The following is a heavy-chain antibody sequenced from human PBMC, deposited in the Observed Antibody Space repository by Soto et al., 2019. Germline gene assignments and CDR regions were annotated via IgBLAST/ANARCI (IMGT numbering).Heavy chain of an antibody. CDR3: AKDRSTGVYYYYGMDV. D-gene: IGHD2-8*02. CDR1: GFTFSSYG. Sequence: QVQLVESGGGVVQPGRSLRLSCAASGFTFSSYGMHWVRQAPGKELEWVAVISYDGSNKYYADSVKGRFTISRDNSKNTLYLQMNSLRAEDTAVYYCAKDRSTGVYYYYGMDVWGQGTTVTVSS. V-gene: IGHV3-30*18. CDR2: ISYDGSNK. J-gene: IGHJ6*02.